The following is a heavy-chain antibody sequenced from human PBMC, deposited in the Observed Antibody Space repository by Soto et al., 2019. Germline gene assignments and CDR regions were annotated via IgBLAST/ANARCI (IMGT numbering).Heavy chain of an antibody. V-gene: IGHV3-7*01. Sequence: PGGSLRLSCAASRIIFSNYYMSWVRQAPGKGPEWVANINEDGSLKNYADSVKGRFTISRDNAKNSLYLEMDSLRAEDTAVYYCARGPDWGQGTLVTVSS. CDR1: RIIFSNYY. CDR3: ARGPD. CDR2: INEDGSLK. J-gene: IGHJ4*02.